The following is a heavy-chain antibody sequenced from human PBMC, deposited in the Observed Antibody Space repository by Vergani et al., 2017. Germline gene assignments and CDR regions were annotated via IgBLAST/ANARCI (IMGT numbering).Heavy chain of an antibody. V-gene: IGHV3-23*04. CDR1: GFTLSSYA. CDR2: ISGGGSST. J-gene: IGHJ4*02. CDR3: AKDLVVTF. Sequence: VQLVESGGGVVQPGRSLRLSCAASGFTLSSYAMTWVRQVPGKGVEWVSAISGGGSSTYYADSVKGRFTISRAISKNTLYLHMNTLRAEYTAIYDCAKDLVVTFWGQGTLVTVSS. D-gene: IGHD2-21*02.